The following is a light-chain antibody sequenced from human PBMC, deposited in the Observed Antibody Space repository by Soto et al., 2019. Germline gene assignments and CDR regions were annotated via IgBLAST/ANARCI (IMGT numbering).Light chain of an antibody. Sequence: QSVLTQPASVSGSPGQSITISCTGTSSDVGSYNLVSWYQQHPGKAPKLMIYEVSKRPSGVSNRFSGSKSGNTASLTIPGLQAEDEADYYCCSYAGTSYVFGTGTKVTVL. CDR3: CSYAGTSYV. CDR2: EVS. V-gene: IGLV2-23*02. J-gene: IGLJ1*01. CDR1: SSDVGSYNL.